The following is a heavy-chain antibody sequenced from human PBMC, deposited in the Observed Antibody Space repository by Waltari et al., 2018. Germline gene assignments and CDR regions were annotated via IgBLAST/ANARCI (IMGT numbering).Heavy chain of an antibody. V-gene: IGHV3-74*01. CDR3: ARGYYGFDV. CDR2: ISGDGSAT. Sequence: EVQLVQSGGGLVQPGGSLRLPCVVSGFTFSSNGIHWVRQAPGKGLVWVSRISGDGSATTYADSVKGRFTISRDSARNTVYLQMNSLRVEDTAVYYCARGYYGFDVWGQGTTVTVSS. CDR1: GFTFSSNG. J-gene: IGHJ6*02.